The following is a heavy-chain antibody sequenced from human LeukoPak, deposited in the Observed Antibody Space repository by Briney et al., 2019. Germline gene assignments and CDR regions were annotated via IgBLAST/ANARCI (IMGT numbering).Heavy chain of an antibody. CDR1: GGSINNFY. Sequence: TSSETLSLTCIVSGGSINNFYWSWIRQPPGKGLEWIGEINHSGSTNYNPSLKSRVTISVDTSKNQFSLKLSSVTAADTAVYYCARLPLQGYSYGWGDYYYYMDVWGKGTTVTISS. CDR2: INHSGST. V-gene: IGHV4-34*01. CDR3: ARLPLQGYSYGWGDYYYYMDV. J-gene: IGHJ6*03. D-gene: IGHD5-18*01.